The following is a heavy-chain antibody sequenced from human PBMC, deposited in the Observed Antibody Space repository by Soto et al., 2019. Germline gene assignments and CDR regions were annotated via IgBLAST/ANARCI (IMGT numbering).Heavy chain of an antibody. CDR1: GFTFSSYA. V-gene: IGHV3-23*01. Sequence: EVQLLESGGGLVQPGGSLRLSCAASGFTFSSYAMSWVRQAPGKGLEWVSAISGSGGSTYYADSVKGRFTISRDNSKNTLYLQMNSLRAEDTAVYYCAKRVRSGWAKAYYFDYWGQGTLVTVSS. J-gene: IGHJ4*02. CDR3: AKRVRSGWAKAYYFDY. CDR2: ISGSGGST. D-gene: IGHD6-19*01.